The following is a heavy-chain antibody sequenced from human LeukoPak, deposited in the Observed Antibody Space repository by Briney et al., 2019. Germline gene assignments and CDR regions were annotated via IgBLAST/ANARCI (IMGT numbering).Heavy chain of an antibody. V-gene: IGHV4-59*01. J-gene: IGHJ4*02. CDR3: ARGGVTTIAQYDY. D-gene: IGHD5-12*01. Sequence: SETLSLTCTVSGGSIISYSWSWIRQPPGKGPEWIGSIFDSGTTTYNPSTNYNPSPKSRVTVSLDTSKNHFSLNLSSVTAADTAVYFCARGGVTTIAQYDYCVQGILVTVCS. CDR1: GGSIISYS. CDR2: IFDSGTTTYNPST.